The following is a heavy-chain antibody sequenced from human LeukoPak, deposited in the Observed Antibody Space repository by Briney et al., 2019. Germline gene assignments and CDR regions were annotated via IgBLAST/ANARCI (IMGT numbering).Heavy chain of an antibody. CDR2: LSGSGCIT. J-gene: IGHJ3*02. D-gene: IGHD6-19*01. CDR3: AKDWNSSGWYDGSAFDI. V-gene: IGHV3-23*01. Sequence: HAGGSLRLSCAASGFTFTSYALSWVRQAPGKGLEWVSGLSGSGCITYYADSVRGRFTISRDNSKDTLYLQMNSLRAEDTAVYYCAKDWNSSGWYDGSAFDIWGQGTMVTVPS. CDR1: GFTFTSYA.